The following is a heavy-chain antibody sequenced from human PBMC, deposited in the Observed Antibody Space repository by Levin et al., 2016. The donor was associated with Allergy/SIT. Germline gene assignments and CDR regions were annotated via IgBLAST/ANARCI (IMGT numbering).Heavy chain of an antibody. V-gene: IGHV3-53*01. Sequence: GESLKISCAASGFTVSSNYMSWVRQAPGKGLEWVSVIYSGGSTYYADSVKGRFTISRDNSKNTLYLQMNSLRAEDTAVYYCARDPSSVYYYGMDVWGQGTTVTVSS. J-gene: IGHJ6*02. CDR2: IYSGGST. CDR3: ARDPSSVYYYGMDV. CDR1: GFTVSSNY.